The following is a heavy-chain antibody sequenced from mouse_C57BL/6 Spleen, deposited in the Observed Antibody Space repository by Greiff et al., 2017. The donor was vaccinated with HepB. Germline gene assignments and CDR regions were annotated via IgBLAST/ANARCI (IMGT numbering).Heavy chain of an antibody. D-gene: IGHD1-1*01. CDR3: ARVRVITTVVATYYAMDY. CDR2: ISDGGSYT. V-gene: IGHV5-4*03. J-gene: IGHJ4*01. CDR1: GFTFSSYA. Sequence: DVMLVESGGGLVKPGGSLKLSCAASGFTFSSYAMSWVRQTPEKRLEWVATISDGGSYTYYPDNVKGRFTISRDNAKNNLYLQMSHLKSEDTAMYYCARVRVITTVVATYYAMDYWGQGTSVTVSS.